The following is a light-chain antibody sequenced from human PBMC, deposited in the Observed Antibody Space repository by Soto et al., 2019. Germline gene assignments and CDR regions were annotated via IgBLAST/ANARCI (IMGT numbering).Light chain of an antibody. CDR1: QGISSY. CDR2: AAS. Sequence: DIQLTQSPSFLSASVGDRVTITCRASQGISSYLAWYQQKPGKAPKLLIYAASTLQSGVPSRFSGSGSGTELTLTISSLQPEDFATNYCQQLNSSRPFGFGPGTKVDIK. V-gene: IGKV1-9*01. J-gene: IGKJ3*01. CDR3: QQLNSSRPFG.